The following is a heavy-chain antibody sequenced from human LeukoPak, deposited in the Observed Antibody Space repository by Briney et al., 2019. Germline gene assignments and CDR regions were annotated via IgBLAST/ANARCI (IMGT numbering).Heavy chain of an antibody. D-gene: IGHD2-2*01. V-gene: IGHV5-10-1*01. J-gene: IGHJ5*02. CDR2: IDPSDSYT. CDR3: ARHSRYCSSTSCYWFDP. CDR1: GYSFTSYW. Sequence: PGESLKISCKGSGYSFTSYWISWVRQMPGKGPEWMGRIDPSDSYTNYSPSFQGHVTISADKSISTAYLQWSSLKASDTAMYYCARHSRYCSSTSCYWFDPWGQGTLVTVSS.